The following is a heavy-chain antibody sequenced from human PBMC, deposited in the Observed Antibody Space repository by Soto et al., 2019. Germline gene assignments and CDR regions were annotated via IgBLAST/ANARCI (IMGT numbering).Heavy chain of an antibody. D-gene: IGHD6-13*01. J-gene: IGHJ1*01. V-gene: IGHV4-34*01. CDR1: GGSFSGYH. CDR2: INHIGST. Sequence: QVHLQQWGAGLLKPSETLSLTCAVYGGSFSGYHWSWIRQPPGKGLAWIGEINHIGSTTYNTSLNSRVTMSVETSKNQFSLKLTTVTAADTAVYYCARRTGSSSWYFWGQGTLVSVAS. CDR3: ARRTGSSSWYF.